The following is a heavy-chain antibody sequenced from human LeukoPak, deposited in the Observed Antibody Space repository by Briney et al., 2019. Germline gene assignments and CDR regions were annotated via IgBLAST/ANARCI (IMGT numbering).Heavy chain of an antibody. J-gene: IGHJ4*02. V-gene: IGHV3-9*01. D-gene: IGHD6-19*01. Sequence: GGSLRLSCAASGFTFDNYAMHWVRQAPGKGLEWLSIISWNSGYIGYSDSVKGRFTISRDNAKKSLDLQMNSLRAEDTAFYYCAKVRGTYSSGYFFDYWGQGTLVTVSS. CDR1: GFTFDNYA. CDR3: AKVRGTYSSGYFFDY. CDR2: ISWNSGYI.